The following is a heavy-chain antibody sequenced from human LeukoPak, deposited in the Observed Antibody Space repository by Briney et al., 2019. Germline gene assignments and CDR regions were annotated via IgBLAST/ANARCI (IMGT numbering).Heavy chain of an antibody. J-gene: IGHJ5*02. CDR2: IIPIFGTA. CDR1: GGTFSSYA. V-gene: IGHV1-69*05. CDR3: ARQTVVPAAIRYNWFDP. Sequence: SVKVSCKASGGTFSSYAISWVRQAPGQGLEWMGGIIPIFGTANYAQKFQGRVTITTDESTSTAYMELSSLRSEDTAVYYCARQTVVPAAIRYNWFDPWGQGTLVTVSS. D-gene: IGHD2-2*02.